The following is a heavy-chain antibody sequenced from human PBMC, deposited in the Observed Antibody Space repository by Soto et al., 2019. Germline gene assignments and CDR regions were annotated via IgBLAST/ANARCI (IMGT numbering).Heavy chain of an antibody. D-gene: IGHD1-26*01. CDR1: GGSISSHY. Sequence: SETLSLTCTVSGGSISSHYWSWVRQAPGKGLEWIGHIYYRGSTSYNPSLRSRSTISVDTSNNQFSLRLNSVTTADTAVYYCARDGREASGMDVWGQGTKVTVSS. CDR3: ARDGREASGMDV. CDR2: IYYRGST. V-gene: IGHV4-59*11. J-gene: IGHJ6*02.